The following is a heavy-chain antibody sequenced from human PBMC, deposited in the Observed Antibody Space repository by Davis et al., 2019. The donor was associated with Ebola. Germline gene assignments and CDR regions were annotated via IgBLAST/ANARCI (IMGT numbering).Heavy chain of an antibody. CDR2: IWYDGSNK. CDR3: ARDLATVTNNWFDP. Sequence: GESLKISCAASGFTFSSYSMNWVRQAPGKGLEWVAVIWYDGSNKYYADSVKGRFTISRDNSKNTLYLQMNSLRAEDTAVYYCARDLATVTNNWFDPWGQGTLVTVSS. V-gene: IGHV3-33*08. D-gene: IGHD4-17*01. J-gene: IGHJ5*02. CDR1: GFTFSSYS.